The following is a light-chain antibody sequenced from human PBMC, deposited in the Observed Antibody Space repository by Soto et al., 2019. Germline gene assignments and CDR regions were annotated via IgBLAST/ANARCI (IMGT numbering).Light chain of an antibody. Sequence: QSSLTQPPSASGSPGQSVTISCTGTGSDIGAYNYVSWYRQYPGKAPKLVIFEVNKRPSGVPDRFSGSKSGITASLTVSGLQPEDEADYYCCSYAGSNTYVFGTGTKLTVL. CDR3: CSYAGSNTYV. J-gene: IGLJ1*01. CDR2: EVN. V-gene: IGLV2-8*01. CDR1: GSDIGAYNY.